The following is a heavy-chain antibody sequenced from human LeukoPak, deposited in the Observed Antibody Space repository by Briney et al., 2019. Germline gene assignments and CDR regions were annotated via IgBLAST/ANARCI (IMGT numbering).Heavy chain of an antibody. Sequence: SENLSLTCSVYAGSFSGYDWSWIRQPPWKGLEWIEEINHSGSTNYNPSLKSRVTISVDTSKKQFSLKLSSVTAADTAVYYCVTYYFDSSGPKKNYWGQGTLVTVSS. V-gene: IGHV4-34*01. CDR3: VTYYFDSSGPKKNY. CDR2: INHSGST. D-gene: IGHD3-22*01. J-gene: IGHJ4*02. CDR1: AGSFSGYD.